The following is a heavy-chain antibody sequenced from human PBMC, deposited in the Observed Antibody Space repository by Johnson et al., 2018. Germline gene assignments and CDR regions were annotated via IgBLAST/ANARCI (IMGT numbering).Heavy chain of an antibody. CDR3: ARVPYSGDYVDAFDI. V-gene: IGHV4-59*01. CDR1: GGSISSYY. Sequence: QVQLQESGPGLVKPSETLSLTCTVSGGSISSYYWSWIRQPPGKGLEWIGYIYYSGSTHYNPSLQSRVTIPVDTSKNQFSLKLSSVTAADTDVFYCARVPYSGDYVDAFDIWGQGTMVTVSS. CDR2: IYYSGST. J-gene: IGHJ3*02. D-gene: IGHD4-17*01.